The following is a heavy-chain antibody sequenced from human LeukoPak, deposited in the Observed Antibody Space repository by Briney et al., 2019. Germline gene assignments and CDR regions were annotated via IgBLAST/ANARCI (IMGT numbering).Heavy chain of an antibody. CDR1: GGSISSGGYS. Sequence: PSETLSLTCAVSGGSISSGGYSWSWLRQPPGKGLEWIGYIYHSGSTYYNPSLKSRVTISVDRSKNQFSLKLSSVTAADTAVYYCARGWGSYFDYWGQGTLVTVSS. J-gene: IGHJ4*02. CDR3: ARGWGSYFDY. V-gene: IGHV4-30-2*01. D-gene: IGHD7-27*01. CDR2: IYHSGST.